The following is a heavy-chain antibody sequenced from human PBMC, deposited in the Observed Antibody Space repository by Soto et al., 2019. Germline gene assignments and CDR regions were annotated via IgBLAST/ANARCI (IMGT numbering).Heavy chain of an antibody. V-gene: IGHV3-73*02. CDR3: TRGIDVWSGYLRYYLDY. CDR2: IRRKANNYAT. J-gene: IGHJ4*02. Sequence: EVQLVESGGGLVQPGGSLKLSCAASGFIFSDSALHWVRQASGKGLEWVGRIRRKANNYATTYAASVEGRFAISRDDSKNTAYLQMNIMKTDDTAIYYCTRGIDVWSGYLRYYLDYWGQGTLVTVSS. CDR1: GFIFSDSA. D-gene: IGHD3-3*01.